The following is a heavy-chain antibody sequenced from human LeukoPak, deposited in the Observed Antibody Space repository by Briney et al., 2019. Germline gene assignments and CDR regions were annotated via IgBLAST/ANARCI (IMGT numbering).Heavy chain of an antibody. J-gene: IGHJ4*02. CDR3: ARRQGCSSTSCPPDS. Sequence: AESLQASCRRSDYIITTYRIGWVRTIPGKGLTLNGIISPGDSDTRYSPSFQGQVTMSADKSINTAYLQWSSLKASDTAMYYCARRQGCSSTSCPPDSWGQGTLVTVSS. V-gene: IGHV5-51*01. CDR1: DYIITTYR. CDR2: ISPGDSDT. D-gene: IGHD2-2*01.